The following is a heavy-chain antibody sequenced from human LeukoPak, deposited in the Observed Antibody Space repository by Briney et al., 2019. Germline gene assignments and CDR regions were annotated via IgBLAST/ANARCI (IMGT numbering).Heavy chain of an antibody. V-gene: IGHV3-74*01. CDR1: GFTFSSYW. CDR3: AREGVYGGLDV. D-gene: IGHD2-8*01. Sequence: QAGRSLRLSCAASGFTFSSYWMHWVRQAPGKRLVWVSRISWDGSSTNYADSVKGRFTISRDNAKNTLYLQMDSLRAEDTAVYYCAREGVYGGLDVWGQGTTVTVSS. J-gene: IGHJ6*02. CDR2: ISWDGSST.